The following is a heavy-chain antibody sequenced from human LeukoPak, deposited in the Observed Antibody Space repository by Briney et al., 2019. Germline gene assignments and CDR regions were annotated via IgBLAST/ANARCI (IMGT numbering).Heavy chain of an antibody. V-gene: IGHV4-4*02. CDR3: ARDGTGYSSSSRWFDP. J-gene: IGHJ5*02. Sequence: GVLRLSCEASGFIFSSYGMNWVRQPPGKGLEWIGEIYHSGSTNYNPSLKSRVTISVDKSKNQFSLKLSSVTAADTAVYYCARDGTGYSSSSRWFDPWGQGTLVTVSS. CDR2: IYHSGST. D-gene: IGHD6-6*01. CDR1: GFIFSSYG.